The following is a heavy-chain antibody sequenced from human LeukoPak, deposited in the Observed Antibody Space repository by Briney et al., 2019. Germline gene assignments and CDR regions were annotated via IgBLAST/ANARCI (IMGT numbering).Heavy chain of an antibody. D-gene: IGHD3-22*01. J-gene: IGHJ4*02. CDR2: IYYSGGT. V-gene: IGHV4-39*01. Sequence: SETLSLTCTVSGGSISSSSYCWGWIRQPPGKGLEWIGSIYYSGGTYYNPSLKSRVTISVDTSKNQFSLKLSSVTAADTAVYYCARRRYYDSSGCFDYWGQGTLVTVSS. CDR3: ARRRYYDSSGCFDY. CDR1: GGSISSSSYC.